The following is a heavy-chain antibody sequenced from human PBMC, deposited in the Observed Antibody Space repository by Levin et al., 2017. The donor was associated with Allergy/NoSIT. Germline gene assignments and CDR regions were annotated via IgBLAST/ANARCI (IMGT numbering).Heavy chain of an antibody. CDR3: AEAGRFRRIGY. J-gene: IGHJ4*02. CDR2: INSDGSST. V-gene: IGHV3-74*01. D-gene: IGHD6-13*01. CDR1: GFTFSNHW. Sequence: GGSLRLSCAASGFTFSNHWMHWVRQAPGKGLVWVSRINSDGSSTNYADSVKGRFTIARDNAKKTLYLQMNCLRAEDTAVYFCAEAGRFRRIGYWGPGTLVTVSS.